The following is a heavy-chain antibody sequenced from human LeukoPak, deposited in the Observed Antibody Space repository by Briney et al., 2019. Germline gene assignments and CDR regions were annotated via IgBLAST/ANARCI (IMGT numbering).Heavy chain of an antibody. CDR2: IIPILGIA. CDR3: AGLGGGQQLDY. V-gene: IGHV1-69*04. J-gene: IGHJ4*02. D-gene: IGHD6-13*01. Sequence: SVTVSCKASGGTFSSYAISWVRQAPGQGLEWMGRIIPILGIANYAQKFQGRVTITADKSTSTAYMELSSLRSEDTAVYYCAGLGGGQQLDYWGQGTLVTVSS. CDR1: GGTFSSYA.